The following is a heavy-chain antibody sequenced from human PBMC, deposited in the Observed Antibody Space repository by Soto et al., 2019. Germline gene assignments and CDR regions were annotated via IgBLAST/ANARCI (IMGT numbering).Heavy chain of an antibody. D-gene: IGHD3-10*02. J-gene: IGHJ3*02. Sequence: QVQLVESGGGVVQRGRSLRLSCAASGFTVSHYGMHWVRQAPGKGLEWVAVIWYDGSNKNYADSVKGRFTISRDSSKNTLYLQMNSLRADDTAVYYCDVGPRLPHAFDIWGQGTMVTVSS. CDR2: IWYDGSNK. CDR3: DVGPRLPHAFDI. V-gene: IGHV3-33*01. CDR1: GFTVSHYG.